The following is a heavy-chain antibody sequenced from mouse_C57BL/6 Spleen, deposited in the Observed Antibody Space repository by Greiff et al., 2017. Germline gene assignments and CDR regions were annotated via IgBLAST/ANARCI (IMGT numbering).Heavy chain of an antibody. D-gene: IGHD2-3*01. CDR3: SSSWLLPSYYAMDY. V-gene: IGHV1-39*01. CDR1: GYSFTDYN. Sequence: VQLKESGPELVKPGASVKISCKASGYSFTDYNMNWVKQSNGKSLEWIGVINPNYGTTSYNQKFKGKATLTVDQSSSTAYMQLNSLTSEDSAVXYFSSSWLLPSYYAMDYWGQGTSVTVSS. J-gene: IGHJ4*01. CDR2: INPNYGTT.